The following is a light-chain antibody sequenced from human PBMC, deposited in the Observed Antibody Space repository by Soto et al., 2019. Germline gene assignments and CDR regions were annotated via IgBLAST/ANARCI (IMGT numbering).Light chain of an antibody. Sequence: DTQMTQFPSSLSASVGDRVTITCRASQSISNYLNWYQQKSGKAPKLLIHATSSLQSRVPSRFSGSGSGTDFTLTITSLQPEDFATYYCQQSYNYPITFGQGTRLEIK. J-gene: IGKJ5*01. CDR2: ATS. CDR3: QQSYNYPIT. CDR1: QSISNY. V-gene: IGKV1-39*01.